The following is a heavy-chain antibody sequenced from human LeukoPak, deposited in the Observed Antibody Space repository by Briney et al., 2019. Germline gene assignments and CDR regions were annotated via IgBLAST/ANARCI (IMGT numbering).Heavy chain of an antibody. J-gene: IGHJ3*02. CDR2: FDPEDGET. D-gene: IGHD2-2*01. V-gene: IGHV1-24*01. CDR1: GYTLTELS. CDR3: ATASGYCSSTSCPGAFDI. Sequence: ASVKVSCKVSGYTLTELSMHWVRQAPGKGLEWMGGFDPEDGETIYAQKFQGRVTMTEDTSTDTAYMELSSLRSEDTAVYYCATASGYCSSTSCPGAFDIWGQGTMVTVSS.